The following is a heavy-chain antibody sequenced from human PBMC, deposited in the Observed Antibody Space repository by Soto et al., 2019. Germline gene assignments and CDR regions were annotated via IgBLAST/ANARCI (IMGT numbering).Heavy chain of an antibody. CDR2: VYYTGSA. V-gene: IGHV4-59*08. CDR3: VKVLVAATKNNDSAF. CDR1: VGSISGSY. D-gene: IGHD2-15*01. J-gene: IGHJ2*01. Sequence: SETLSLTCSVSVGSISGSYWSLIRQSPGKGLEWLGYVYYTGSANYSPSLRSRVSISVYTSKNQVFLRLTSVTAADTSLYSCVKVLVAATKNNDSAFSGPGILV.